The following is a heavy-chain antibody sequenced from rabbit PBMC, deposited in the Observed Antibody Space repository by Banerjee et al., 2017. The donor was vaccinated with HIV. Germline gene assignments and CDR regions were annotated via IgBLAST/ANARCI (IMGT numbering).Heavy chain of an antibody. CDR1: GFDFSSYYM. Sequence: QEQLKETGGGLVQPGGSLTLSCKASGFDFSSYYMSWVRQAPGKGLEWIACIDVGSGGGTVSATWAKGRFTISKTSSTTVTLQMTSLTAADTATYFCVRDINTSFKLWGPGTLVTVS. CDR2: IDVGSGGGT. CDR3: VRDINTSFKL. D-gene: IGHD1-1*01. J-gene: IGHJ4*01. V-gene: IGHV1S45*01.